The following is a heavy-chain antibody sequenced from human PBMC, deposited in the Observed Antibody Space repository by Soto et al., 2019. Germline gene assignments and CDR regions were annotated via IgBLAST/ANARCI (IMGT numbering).Heavy chain of an antibody. CDR3: ARDLDTTGTLTYYYSGMDV. CDR2: INPSGGST. Sequence: GASVKDSCKSSGYTFTSYYMHWVRQPPGRGLEWMGIINPSGGSTSYAQNFQGRVTMTRDTSTSTVYMELSRLRSEDTAVYYCARDLDTTGTLTYYYSGMDVWGQGTTVTVSS. CDR1: GYTFTSYY. D-gene: IGHD4-17*01. J-gene: IGHJ6*02. V-gene: IGHV1-46*01.